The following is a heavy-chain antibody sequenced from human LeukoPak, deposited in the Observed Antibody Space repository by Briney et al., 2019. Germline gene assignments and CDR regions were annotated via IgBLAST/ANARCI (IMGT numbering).Heavy chain of an antibody. CDR2: INGNGDKT. D-gene: IGHD2/OR15-2a*01. CDR3: ARIGMENFYDL. J-gene: IGHJ5*02. V-gene: IGHV3-64*02. Sequence: GGSLRLSCAASGFTFSGFSMHWIRQAPGRGLEYVSAINGNGDKTFYTDSVRGRFTIFRDNSKNTLFLQMGSMRGEDTALYFCARIGMENFYDLWGQGTLVTVSS. CDR1: GFTFSGFS.